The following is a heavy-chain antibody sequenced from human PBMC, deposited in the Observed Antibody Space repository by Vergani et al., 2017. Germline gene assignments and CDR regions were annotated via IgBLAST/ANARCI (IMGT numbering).Heavy chain of an antibody. D-gene: IGHD5-24*01. J-gene: IGHJ4*02. CDR2: ISWDGGST. V-gene: IGHV3-43*01. CDR3: ARGGQRWLQLIGY. CDR1: GFTFDDYT. Sequence: EVQLVESGGVVVQPGGSLRLSCAASGFTFDDYTMHWVRQAPGKGLEWVSLISWDGGSTYYADSVKGRFTISRDNSKNSLYLQMNSLRAEDTAVYYCARGGQRWLQLIGYWGQGTLVTVSS.